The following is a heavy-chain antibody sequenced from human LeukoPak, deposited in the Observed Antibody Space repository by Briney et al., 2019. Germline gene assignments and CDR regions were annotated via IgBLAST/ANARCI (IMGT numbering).Heavy chain of an antibody. CDR2: IYPRDSNT. D-gene: IGHD1-26*01. CDR3: ARPSGTYSLYYFDY. V-gene: IGHV5-51*01. CDR1: GYSFTSHW. Sequence: GESLKISCKGSGYGSGYSFTSHWIAWVRQMPGKGLEWMGIIYPRDSNTIYSPSFQGQVTISVDTSINTAYLQWSSLKASDTATYYCARPSGTYSLYYFDYWGQGTLVTVSS. J-gene: IGHJ4*02.